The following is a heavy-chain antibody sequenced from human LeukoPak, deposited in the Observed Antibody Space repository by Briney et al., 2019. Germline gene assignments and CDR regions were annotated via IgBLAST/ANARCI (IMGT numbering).Heavy chain of an antibody. V-gene: IGHV4-4*07. D-gene: IGHD4-23*01. CDR1: GGSISSYY. Sequence: PSETLSLTCTVSGGSISSYYWSWIRQPAGKGLEWIGRIYTSGSTNYDPSLKSRVTMSVDTSKNQFSLKLSSVTAADTAVYYCARAGYGGNPGYFDYWGQGTLVTVSS. CDR2: IYTSGST. CDR3: ARAGYGGNPGYFDY. J-gene: IGHJ4*02.